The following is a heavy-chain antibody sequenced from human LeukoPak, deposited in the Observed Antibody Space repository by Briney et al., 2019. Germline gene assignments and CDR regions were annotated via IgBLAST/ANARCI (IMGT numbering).Heavy chain of an antibody. Sequence: GGSLRLSCAASGFIFSTYYMNWVRQAPGKGLEWVAIIKPDGSEKYSVDSVKGRFAISRDNTKKSLYLQMNSLRAEDTAVYYCASTITSFRGMSYYGMDVWGKGTTVTVSS. CDR3: ASTITSFRGMSYYGMDV. CDR2: IKPDGSEK. J-gene: IGHJ6*04. CDR1: GFIFSTYY. D-gene: IGHD3-10*01. V-gene: IGHV3-7*03.